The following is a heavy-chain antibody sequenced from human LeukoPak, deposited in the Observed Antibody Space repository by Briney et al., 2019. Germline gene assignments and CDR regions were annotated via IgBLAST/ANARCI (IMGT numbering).Heavy chain of an antibody. V-gene: IGHV3-66*01. Sequence: GALRLSCAASGFMVGHKYMSWVRQAPGKGLEWLSIIYAGGNTYSADSVKGRFTISRDNSRNTVYLQMNNLRDDDTAVYYCARGQTDLLRNYFDYWGPGTPVTVSS. CDR1: GFMVGHKY. CDR2: IYAGGNT. CDR3: ARGQTDLLRNYFDY. J-gene: IGHJ4*02.